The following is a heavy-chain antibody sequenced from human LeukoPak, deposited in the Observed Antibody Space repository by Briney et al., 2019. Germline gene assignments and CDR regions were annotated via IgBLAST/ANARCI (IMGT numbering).Heavy chain of an antibody. Sequence: PGGSLRLSCAASEFIFRNYWMHWVRQAPGKGLEWVATIKQDGSTKYYVGSVKGRFTISRDNAKNSLFLQMDSLRAEDTAVYYCGRAMDVWGQGTTVTVSS. CDR3: GRAMDV. V-gene: IGHV3-7*04. J-gene: IGHJ6*02. CDR2: IKQDGSTK. CDR1: EFIFRNYW.